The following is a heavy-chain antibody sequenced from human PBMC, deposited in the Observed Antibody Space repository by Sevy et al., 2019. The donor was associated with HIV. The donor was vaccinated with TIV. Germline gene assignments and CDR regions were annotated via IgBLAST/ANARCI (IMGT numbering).Heavy chain of an antibody. Sequence: GGSLRLSCAISGFTVNDKYIIWVRQAPGKGLEWVSVIFSSGSTYYADSAKGRFTISRGNSKNTVDLQMNSVRAEDTAVYYCVSLFLSYRSCWSYFDYWGQGTLVTVSS. CDR3: VSLFLSYRSCWSYFDY. CDR1: GFTVNDKY. D-gene: IGHD6-19*01. CDR2: IFSSGST. V-gene: IGHV3-66*02. J-gene: IGHJ4*02.